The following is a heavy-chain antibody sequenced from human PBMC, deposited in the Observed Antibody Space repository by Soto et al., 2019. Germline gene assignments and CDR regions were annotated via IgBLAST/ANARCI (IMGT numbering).Heavy chain of an antibody. CDR3: AKDRVTTVTTKTFDY. CDR1: GFTFSNYA. V-gene: IGHV3-23*01. Sequence: EVPLLESGGGLVQPGGSLRLSCAASGFTFSNYAMSWVRQAPGKGLEWVSAISGSGGSTYYADSVKGRFTISRDNSKNTLYLQMNSLRAEDTAVYYCAKDRVTTVTTKTFDYWGQGTLVTVSS. J-gene: IGHJ4*02. CDR2: ISGSGGST. D-gene: IGHD4-17*01.